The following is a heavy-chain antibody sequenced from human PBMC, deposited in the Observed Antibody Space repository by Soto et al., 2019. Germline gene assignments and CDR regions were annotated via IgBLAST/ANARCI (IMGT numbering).Heavy chain of an antibody. J-gene: IGHJ1*01. V-gene: IGHV3-23*01. CDR2: ISGSGGST. Sequence: GGSLRLSCAASGFTFSSYAMSWVRQAPGKGLEWVSAISGSGGSTYYADSVKGRFTISRDNSKNTLYLQMNSLRAEDTAVYYCAKDDRGGPESLISEYFQHWGQGTLVTVSS. D-gene: IGHD3-16*01. CDR1: GFTFSSYA. CDR3: AKDDRGGPESLISEYFQH.